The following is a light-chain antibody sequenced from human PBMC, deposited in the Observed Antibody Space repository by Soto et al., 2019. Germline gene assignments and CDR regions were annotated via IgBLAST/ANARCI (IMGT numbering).Light chain of an antibody. CDR3: HQRSIWPYT. CDR2: DAS. J-gene: IGKJ2*01. V-gene: IGKV3-11*01. CDR1: QSVSSY. Sequence: EIVLTQSPATLSLSPGERATLSCRASQSVSSYLAWYQQKPGQAPRLLIYDASNRATGIPARFSGSGSGTDFTLTISSLEPEDFAAYYCHQRSIWPYTLGQGTKLEIK.